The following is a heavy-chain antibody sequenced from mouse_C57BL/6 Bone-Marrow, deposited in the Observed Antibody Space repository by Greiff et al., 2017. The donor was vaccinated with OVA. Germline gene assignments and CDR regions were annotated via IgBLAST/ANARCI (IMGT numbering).Heavy chain of an antibody. CDR3: ASWYFDV. Sequence: EVKLQESGGGLVKPGGSLKLSCAASGFTFSDYGMHWVRQAPEKGLEWVAYISSGRSTINYADPVKGRFPISRYHAKNTLFLQMTSLRSDDTAMYYCASWYFDVWGTGTTVTVSS. J-gene: IGHJ1*03. CDR2: ISSGRSTI. V-gene: IGHV5-17*01. CDR1: GFTFSDYG.